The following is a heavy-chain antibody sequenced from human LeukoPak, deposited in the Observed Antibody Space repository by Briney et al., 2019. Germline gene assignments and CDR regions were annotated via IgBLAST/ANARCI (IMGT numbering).Heavy chain of an antibody. D-gene: IGHD5-24*01. CDR2: IIPIFGTA. CDR1: GGTFSNYA. CDR3: ARDDGYNALYYYYMDV. J-gene: IGHJ6*03. Sequence: SSVKVSCKASGGTFSNYAISWVRQAPGQGLEWMGGIIPIFGTANYAQKSQGRVTITTDESTSTAYMELSSLRSEDTAVYYCARDDGYNALYYYYMDVWGKGTTVTVSS. V-gene: IGHV1-69*05.